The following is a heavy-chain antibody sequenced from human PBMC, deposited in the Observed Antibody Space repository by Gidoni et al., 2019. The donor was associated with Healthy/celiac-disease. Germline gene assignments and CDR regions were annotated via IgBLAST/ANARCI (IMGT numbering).Heavy chain of an antibody. Sequence: MNWVRQAPGKGLEWVSSISSSSSYIYYADSVKGRFTISRDNAKNSLYLQMNSLRAEDTAVYYCARERGYYYYGMDVWGQGTTVTVSS. CDR2: ISSSSSYI. CDR3: ARERGYYYYGMDV. J-gene: IGHJ6*02. V-gene: IGHV3-21*01.